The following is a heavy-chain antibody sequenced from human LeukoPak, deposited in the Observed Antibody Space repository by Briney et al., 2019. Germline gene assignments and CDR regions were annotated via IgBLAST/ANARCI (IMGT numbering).Heavy chain of an antibody. Sequence: PGGSLRLSCAASGFTVSSNYMSWVRQAPGKGLEGVSVIYSGGSTYYADSVKGRFTISRDNSKSTLYLQMNSLRAEDTAVYYCARDREYHNILTGYKVSHYFDYWGQGTLVTVSS. CDR2: IYSGGST. CDR3: ARDREYHNILTGYKVSHYFDY. D-gene: IGHD3-9*01. V-gene: IGHV3-66*01. J-gene: IGHJ4*02. CDR1: GFTVSSNY.